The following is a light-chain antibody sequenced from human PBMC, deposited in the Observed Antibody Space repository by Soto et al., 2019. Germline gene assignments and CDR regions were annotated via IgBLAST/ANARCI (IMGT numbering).Light chain of an antibody. CDR1: QINSSSY. Sequence: EIVLTQSPGTLSLAVGERATLSCRASQINSSSYLAWYQQRPGQAPKLLIYGASRRATGVPDRFSGSESGTDFTLTISRVEPEDFAVYYCHQYGGSPWYTFGQGTRLEV. J-gene: IGKJ2*01. V-gene: IGKV3-20*01. CDR3: HQYGGSPWYT. CDR2: GAS.